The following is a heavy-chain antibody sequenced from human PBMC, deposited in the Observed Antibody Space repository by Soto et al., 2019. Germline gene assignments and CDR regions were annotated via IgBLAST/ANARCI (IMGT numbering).Heavy chain of an antibody. V-gene: IGHV5-51*01. CDR2: IYPGASDT. D-gene: IGHD2-21*02. CDR3: ARHDQMTADNGMDV. CDR1: GCSFINYC. Sequence: PGVFLRIRCRGAGCSFINYCGGRVRQMLGKGLEVMGIIYPGASDTRYSQSSQGQVTISADKSISTAYLQWSSLKASETAMYYCARHDQMTADNGMDVWGQGTTVTVSS. J-gene: IGHJ6*02.